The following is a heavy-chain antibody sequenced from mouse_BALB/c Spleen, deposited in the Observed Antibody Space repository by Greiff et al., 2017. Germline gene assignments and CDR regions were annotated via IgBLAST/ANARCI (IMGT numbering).Heavy chain of an antibody. Sequence: VHLVESGPDLVAPSQSLSITCTVSGFSLTSYGVHWVRQPPGKGLEWLVVIWSDGSTTYNSALKSRLSISNDNSTSQVILKMNSLQTDDKAMYYCARHGDYGYDESWFAYWGQGTLVTVSA. CDR2: IWSDGST. CDR1: GFSLTSYG. D-gene: IGHD2-2*01. J-gene: IGHJ3*01. V-gene: IGHV2-6-2*01. CDR3: ARHGDYGYDESWFAY.